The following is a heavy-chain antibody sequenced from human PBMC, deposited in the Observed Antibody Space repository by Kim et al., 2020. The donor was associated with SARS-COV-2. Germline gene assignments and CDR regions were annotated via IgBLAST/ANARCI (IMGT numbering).Heavy chain of an antibody. CDR3: ARDLTKLSGYDFWSGHYRYYYYFGLDV. V-gene: IGHV3-23*01. CDR1: GFTFSSYA. J-gene: IGHJ6*02. CDR2: IDGGGGYT. D-gene: IGHD3-3*01. Sequence: GGSLRLSCAASGFTFSSYALTWVRQAPGKGLEWVSTIDGGGGYTYYADSMKGRFNISRDNSKNTLYLQMSSLRAEDTAVYYCARDLTKLSGYDFWSGHYRYYYYFGLDVWGQGTTVTVSS.